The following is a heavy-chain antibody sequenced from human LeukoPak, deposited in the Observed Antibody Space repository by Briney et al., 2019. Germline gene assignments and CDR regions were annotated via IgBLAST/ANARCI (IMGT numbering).Heavy chain of an antibody. J-gene: IGHJ4*02. Sequence: PGGSLRLSCAASGFTFSSFWMSWVRQTPGKGLEWVAFIRYDGSNKYYADSVKGRFTISRDNSKNTLYLQMNSLRAEDTAMYFCAKDKDPWKSTSISDFDYWGQGTLVTVS. CDR1: GFTFSSFW. CDR3: AKDKDPWKSTSISDFDY. D-gene: IGHD1-1*01. CDR2: IRYDGSNK. V-gene: IGHV3-30*02.